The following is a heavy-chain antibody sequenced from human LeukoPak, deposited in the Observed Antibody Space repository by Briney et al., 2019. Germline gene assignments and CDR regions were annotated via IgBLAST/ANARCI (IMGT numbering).Heavy chain of an antibody. V-gene: IGHV3-66*01. CDR2: IYSGGST. CDR3: ARDKVAYYDSSGYYDY. J-gene: IGHJ4*02. CDR1: GFTFSSYS. Sequence: GGSLRLSCAASGFTFSSYSMNWVRQAPGKGLEWVSVIYSGGSTYYADSVKGRFTISRDNSKNTLYLQMNSLRAEDTAVYYCARDKVAYYDSSGYYDYWGQGTLVTVSS. D-gene: IGHD3-22*01.